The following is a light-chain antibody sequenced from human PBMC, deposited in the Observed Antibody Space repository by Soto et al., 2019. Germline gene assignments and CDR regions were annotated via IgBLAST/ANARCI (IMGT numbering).Light chain of an antibody. CDR3: QQYNHWPALT. CDR1: QSVGTN. V-gene: IGKV3-15*01. CDR2: GAS. Sequence: EIVMTQSPATLYVSPGERATLSTRASQSVGTNLAWYQQKPDQAPRLLIYGASTRSTSIPARFSGSGSGTEFSLTISSLECEDWALDYGQQYNHWPALTFGGVTKVVIK. J-gene: IGKJ4*01.